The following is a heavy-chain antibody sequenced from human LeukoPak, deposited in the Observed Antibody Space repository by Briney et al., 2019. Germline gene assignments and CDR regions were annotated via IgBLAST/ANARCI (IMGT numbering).Heavy chain of an antibody. CDR2: ISSTSTYI. V-gene: IGHV3-21*01. CDR1: GFTFSDYS. CDR3: AKSPSGYPYYFDY. J-gene: IGHJ4*02. D-gene: IGHD3-10*01. Sequence: PGGSLRLSCAASGFTFSDYSMNWVRQAPGEGLDWVSSISSTSTYILYADSVKGRFTISRDNARNSLYLQMNSLRVEDTAVYYCAKSPSGYPYYFDYWGQGTLVTVSS.